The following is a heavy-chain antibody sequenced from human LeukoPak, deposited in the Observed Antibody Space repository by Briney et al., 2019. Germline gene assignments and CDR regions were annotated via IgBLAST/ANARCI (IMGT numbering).Heavy chain of an antibody. D-gene: IGHD3-3*01. CDR1: GFTFSTYA. CDR2: ISYDGSNK. V-gene: IGHV3-30*04. Sequence: RGSLRLSCAASGFTFSTYALHWVRQAPGRGLEWVAVISYDGSNKYYADSVKGRFTISRDNSKNTLYLQMNSLRAEDTAVYYCAKGYYDFWSGSRAFDIWGQGTMVTVSS. CDR3: AKGYYDFWSGSRAFDI. J-gene: IGHJ3*02.